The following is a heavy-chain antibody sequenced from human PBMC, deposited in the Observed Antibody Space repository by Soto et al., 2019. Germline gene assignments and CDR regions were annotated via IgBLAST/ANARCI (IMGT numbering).Heavy chain of an antibody. D-gene: IGHD2-15*01. Sequence: EVQLVESGGGLVQPGGSLRLSCAASGFTFSSYWMSWVRQAPGKGLEWVANTKQDGSEKYYVDSEKGRFTVSRDNAKNSLSLQMGSLRAEDTAVYYCARESCNGGSCYSFDYWGQGPLVTVSS. J-gene: IGHJ4*02. V-gene: IGHV3-7*03. CDR3: ARESCNGGSCYSFDY. CDR1: GFTFSSYW. CDR2: TKQDGSEK.